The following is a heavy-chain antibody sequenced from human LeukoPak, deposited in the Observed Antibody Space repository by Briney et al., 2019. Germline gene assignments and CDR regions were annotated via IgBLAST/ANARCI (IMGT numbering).Heavy chain of an antibody. V-gene: IGHV3-23*01. Sequence: PGGSLRLSSAASEFTFNIYAVSWVRQAPGQGLEWVSTISGTGGITHYADSVKRRFAISRDNSKNPVFLQMYSLRVDDTAVYYCAKALRETHRPVYSYDYMDVWGKGTTVTVSS. J-gene: IGHJ6*03. CDR1: EFTFNIYA. CDR3: AKALRETHRPVYSYDYMDV. CDR2: ISGTGGIT.